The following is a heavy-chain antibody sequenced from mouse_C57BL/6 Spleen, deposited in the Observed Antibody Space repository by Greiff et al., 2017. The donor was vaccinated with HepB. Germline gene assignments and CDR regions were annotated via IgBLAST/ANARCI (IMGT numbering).Heavy chain of an antibody. J-gene: IGHJ3*01. V-gene: IGHV1-50*01. CDR2: IDPSDSYT. CDR1: GYTFTSYW. CDR3: ARGGLDDYPWFAY. Sequence: QVQLKQPGAELVKPGASVKLSCKASGYTFTSYWMQWVKQRPGQGLEWIGEIDPSDSYTNYNQKFKGKATLTVDTSSSTAYMQLSSLTSEDSAVYYCARGGLDDYPWFAYWGQGTLVTVSA. D-gene: IGHD2-4*01.